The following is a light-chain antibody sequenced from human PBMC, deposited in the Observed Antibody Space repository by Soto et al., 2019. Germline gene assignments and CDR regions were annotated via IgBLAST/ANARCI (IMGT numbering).Light chain of an antibody. J-gene: IGKJ2*01. CDR1: HNIGDR. V-gene: IGKV1-12*01. CDR2: KAS. Sequence: DIQMTQSPSSVSASVGDTLTITCRASHNIGDRLAWYQQKLGKAPQLLIQKASILQPGIPSRFSGSGSATYFTLTISSLQPEDFATYYCLQVYTFPRTFGQGTKLGIK. CDR3: LQVYTFPRT.